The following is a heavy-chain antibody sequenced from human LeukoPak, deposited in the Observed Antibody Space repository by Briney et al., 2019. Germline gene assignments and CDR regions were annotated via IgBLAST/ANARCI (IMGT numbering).Heavy chain of an antibody. CDR2: IYYSGST. D-gene: IGHD5-18*01. CDR3: AIEITAIAY. J-gene: IGHJ4*02. Sequence: SETLSLTCTVSGGSISSGGYSWSWIRQHPGKGLEWIGYIYYSGSTYYNPSLKSRVTISVDTSKNQFSLKLSSVTAADTAVYYCAIEITAIAYWGQGTLVTVSS. CDR1: GGSISSGGYS. V-gene: IGHV4-31*03.